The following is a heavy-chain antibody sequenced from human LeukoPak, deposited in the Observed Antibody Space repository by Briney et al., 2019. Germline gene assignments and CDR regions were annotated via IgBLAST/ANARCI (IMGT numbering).Heavy chain of an antibody. D-gene: IGHD2-8*01. CDR1: GFTVSSNY. CDR3: ATCTWLHYFDH. CDR2: IYPDGST. V-gene: IGHV3-53*01. J-gene: IGHJ4*02. Sequence: PGGSLRLSCAASGFTVSSNYMSWVRQAPGKGLEWVSVIYPDGSTYYADSVKGRFTISRDNSKNTLYLQMNSLRAEDTAVYYCATCTWLHYFDHWGQGTLVTVSS.